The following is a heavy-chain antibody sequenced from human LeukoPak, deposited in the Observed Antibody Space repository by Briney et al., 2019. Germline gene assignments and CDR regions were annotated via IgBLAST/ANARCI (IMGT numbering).Heavy chain of an antibody. CDR1: GFTFSTYW. Sequence: GGSLRLSCAASGFTFSTYWMSWVRQAPGKGLEWVANIKQDGREKYYVDSVKGRFTISRDNAKNLLYLQMNSLRAGDTAVYFCARVMNWFDPWGQGTLVTVSS. V-gene: IGHV3-7*01. CDR3: ARVMNWFDP. J-gene: IGHJ5*02. CDR2: IKQDGREK.